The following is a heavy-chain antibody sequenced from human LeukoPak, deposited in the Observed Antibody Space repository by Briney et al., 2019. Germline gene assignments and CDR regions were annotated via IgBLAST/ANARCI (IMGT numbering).Heavy chain of an antibody. CDR1: GGSISSGSYY. CDR2: IYTSGST. V-gene: IGHV4-61*02. Sequence: SETLSLTCTVSGGSISSGSYYWSWIRQPAGKGLEWIGRIYTSGSTNYNPSLKSRVTISVDTSKNQFSLKLSSVTAADPAVYYCAREFDPWGQGTLVTVSS. CDR3: AREFDP. J-gene: IGHJ5*02.